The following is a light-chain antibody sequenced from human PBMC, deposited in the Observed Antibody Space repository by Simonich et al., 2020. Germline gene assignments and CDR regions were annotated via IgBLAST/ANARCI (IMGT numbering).Light chain of an antibody. V-gene: IGLV2-11*01. CDR2: DVS. J-gene: IGLJ3*02. Sequence: QSALTQPRSLSGSPGQSVTISCTGTSSDVGGYNYVSCYQQHPGKAPKLMIYDVSKRPSGVPDRFSGSKSGNTASLTISGLQAEDEADYYCCSYAGSYIWVFGGGTKLTVL. CDR1: SSDVGGYNY. CDR3: CSYAGSYIWV.